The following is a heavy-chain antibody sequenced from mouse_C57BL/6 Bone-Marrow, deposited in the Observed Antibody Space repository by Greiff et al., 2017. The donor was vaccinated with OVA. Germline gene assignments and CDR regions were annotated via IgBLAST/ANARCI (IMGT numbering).Heavy chain of an antibody. Sequence: VQLQQSVAELVRPGASVKLSCTASGFNIKNTSMPWVKQRPEQGLEWIGRIDPANGNTKYAPQFQGKATITADTSSNTAYLQISSLTSEDTAIYDCARPMDYWGQGTSVTVSS. CDR2: IDPANGNT. CDR3: ARPMDY. V-gene: IGHV14-3*01. CDR1: GFNIKNTS. J-gene: IGHJ4*01.